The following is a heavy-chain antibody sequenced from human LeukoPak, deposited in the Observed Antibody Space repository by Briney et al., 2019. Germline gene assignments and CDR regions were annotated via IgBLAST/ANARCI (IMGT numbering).Heavy chain of an antibody. Sequence: SETLSFACTVSGGSISSYYWSWIRQPPGKGLEWIGYIYYSGSTNYNPSLKSRVTISVETSKNQFSLKLSSVTAADTAVYYCARVTGYMIEDYFDYWGQGTLVTVSS. J-gene: IGHJ4*02. V-gene: IGHV4-59*01. CDR2: IYYSGST. CDR1: GGSISSYY. D-gene: IGHD3-22*01. CDR3: ARVTGYMIEDYFDY.